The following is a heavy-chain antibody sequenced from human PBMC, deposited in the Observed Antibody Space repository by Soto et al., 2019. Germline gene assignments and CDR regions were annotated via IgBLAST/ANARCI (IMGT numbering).Heavy chain of an antibody. CDR2: IIPIFTRT. CDR1: GGTFSTSS. Sequence: QLQLVQYGTEVKEPGSSVKVSCKASGGTFSTSSFVWVRQGPGQGLEWMGGIIPIFTRTNFAHKIQGRVTCSADESTRTTYMERRSLTSEDTAIYYCARNVGRSAGGDSWGQGTLVTVSS. D-gene: IGHD3-16*01. CDR3: ARNVGRSAGGDS. J-gene: IGHJ4*02. V-gene: IGHV1-69*01.